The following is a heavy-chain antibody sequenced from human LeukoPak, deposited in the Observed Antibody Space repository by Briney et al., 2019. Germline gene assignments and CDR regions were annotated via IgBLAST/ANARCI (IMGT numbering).Heavy chain of an antibody. J-gene: IGHJ4*02. CDR1: GFTFSDYY. CDR2: ISSSGSTI. D-gene: IGHD2-2*01. V-gene: IGHV3-11*01. Sequence: GGSLRLSCAASGFTFSDYYMSWIRQAPGKGLEWVSYISSSGSTIYYADSVEGRFTISRDNAKNSLYLQMNSLRAEDTAVYYCARQKDIVVVPAAPIDYWGQGTLVTVSS. CDR3: ARQKDIVVVPAAPIDY.